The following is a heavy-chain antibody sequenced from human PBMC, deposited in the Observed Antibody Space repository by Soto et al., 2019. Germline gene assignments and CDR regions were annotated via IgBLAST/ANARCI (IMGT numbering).Heavy chain of an antibody. J-gene: IGHJ5*02. V-gene: IGHV3-48*02. CDR2: ISSSSSTI. Sequence: GGSLRLSCAASGFTFSSYSMNWVRQAPGKGLEWVSYISSSSSTIYYADSVKGRFTIYRDNAKNSLYLQMNSLRDEDTAVYYCARDGAFTVTTPNWFDPWGQGTMVTVSS. D-gene: IGHD4-17*01. CDR1: GFTFSSYS. CDR3: ARDGAFTVTTPNWFDP.